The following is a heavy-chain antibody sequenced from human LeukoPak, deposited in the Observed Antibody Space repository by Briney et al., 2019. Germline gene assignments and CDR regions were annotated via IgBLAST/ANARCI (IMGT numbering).Heavy chain of an antibody. CDR3: ARTPLTYYYGSGSPFDY. V-gene: IGHV1-69*06. J-gene: IGHJ4*02. D-gene: IGHD3-10*01. CDR1: GGTFSSYA. Sequence: ASVKVSCKASGGTFSSYAISWVRQAPGQGLEWMGGIIPIFGTANYAQKFQGRVTITADKSTSTAYMELSSLRSEDTAVYYCARTPLTYYYGSGSPFDYWGQGTLVTVSS. CDR2: IIPIFGTA.